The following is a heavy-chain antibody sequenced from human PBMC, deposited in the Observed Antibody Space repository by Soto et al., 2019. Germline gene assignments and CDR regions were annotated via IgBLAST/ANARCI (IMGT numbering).Heavy chain of an antibody. Sequence: QVQLQESGPGLVKPSETLSLTCTVSGGSISSYYWSWIRQPPGKGLEWIGYIYYSGSTNYNPSLTSRVTISVDTSKNQFSLKPSSVTAAATAVYYCARGTWYYYYYMDVWGKGTTVTVSS. V-gene: IGHV4-59*08. J-gene: IGHJ6*03. CDR2: IYYSGST. CDR1: GGSISSYY. CDR3: ARGTWYYYYYMDV. D-gene: IGHD1-1*01.